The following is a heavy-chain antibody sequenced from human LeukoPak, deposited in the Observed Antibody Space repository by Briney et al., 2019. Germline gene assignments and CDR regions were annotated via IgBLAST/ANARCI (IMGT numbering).Heavy chain of an antibody. J-gene: IGHJ5*02. CDR1: GFTFSSYS. V-gene: IGHV3-21*01. CDR3: TTSTAGTTRA. CDR2: ISSSSSYI. Sequence: GGSLRLSCAASGFTFSSYSMNWVRQAPGKGLEWVSYISSSSSYIYYADSVKGRFTISRDNAKNSLYLQMTSLRAEDTAVYCCTTSTAGTTRAWGQGTLVTVSS. D-gene: IGHD1-1*01.